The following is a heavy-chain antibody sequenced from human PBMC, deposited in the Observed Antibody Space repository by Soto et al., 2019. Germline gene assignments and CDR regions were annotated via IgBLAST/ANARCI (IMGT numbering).Heavy chain of an antibody. D-gene: IGHD1-26*01. CDR3: ARDENPSGSYVNY. CDR1: GFTFSYYY. Sequence: PGGSLRLSCAASGFTFSYYYMIWIRQAPGKGLEWVSYISSSSSYTNYADSVKGRFTISRDNAKNSLYLQMNSLRAEDTAVYYCARDENPSGSYVNYWGQGTLVTVPQ. J-gene: IGHJ4*02. CDR2: ISSSSSYT. V-gene: IGHV3-11*06.